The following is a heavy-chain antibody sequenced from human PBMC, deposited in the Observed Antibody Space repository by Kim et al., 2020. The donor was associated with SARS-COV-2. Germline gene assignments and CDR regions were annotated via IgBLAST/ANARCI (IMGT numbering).Heavy chain of an antibody. D-gene: IGHD5-12*01. CDR1: GGSISSSSYY. V-gene: IGHV4-39*01. J-gene: IGHJ4*02. Sequence: SETLSLTCTVSGGSISSSSYYWGWIRQPPGKGLEWIGSIYYSGSTYYNPSLKSRVTISVDTSKNQFSLKLSSVTAADTAVYYCACGYSGYENSRNFDYWGQGTLVTVSS. CDR2: IYYSGST. CDR3: ACGYSGYENSRNFDY.